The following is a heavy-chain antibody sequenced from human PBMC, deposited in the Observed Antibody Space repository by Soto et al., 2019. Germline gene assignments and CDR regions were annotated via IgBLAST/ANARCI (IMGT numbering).Heavy chain of an antibody. CDR2: ISYDGSNK. V-gene: IGHV3-30*18. CDR1: GFTFSSYG. D-gene: IGHD3-3*01. Sequence: GGSLRLSCAASGFTFSSYGMHWVRQAPGKGLEWVAVISYDGSNKYYADSVKGRFTISRDNSKNTLYLQMNSLRAEDTAVYYCAKDVEKLRFLEWLLFTYWGQGTLVTVSS. J-gene: IGHJ4*02. CDR3: AKDVEKLRFLEWLLFTY.